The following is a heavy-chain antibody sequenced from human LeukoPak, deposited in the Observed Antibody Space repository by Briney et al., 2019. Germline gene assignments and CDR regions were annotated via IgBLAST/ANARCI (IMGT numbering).Heavy chain of an antibody. J-gene: IGHJ5*02. D-gene: IGHD6-13*01. CDR3: ARATYSSSWYPNWFDP. CDR1: GGSISSGGYY. V-gene: IGHV4-31*03. CDR2: IYYSGST. Sequence: SETLSLTCTVSGGSISSGGYYWSWLRQHPGLGLEWIGYIYYSGSTYYNPSLKSRVTISVDTPKNQFSLKLSSVTAADTAVYYCARATYSSSWYPNWFDPWGQGTLVTVSS.